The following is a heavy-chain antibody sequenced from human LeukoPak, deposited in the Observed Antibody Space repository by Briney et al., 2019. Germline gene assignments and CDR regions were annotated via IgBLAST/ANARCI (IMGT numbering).Heavy chain of an antibody. V-gene: IGHV7-4-1*02. J-gene: IGHJ2*01. CDR1: GYTFTSYA. D-gene: IGHD6-19*01. Sequence: GASVKVSCTASGYTFTSYAMNWVRQAPGQGLEWMGWINTNTGNPTYAQGLTGRFLFSLDTSVSTTYLQINSLKAEDTAVYYCARVVYSSDRYWYFDLWGRGTLVTVSS. CDR3: ARVVYSSDRYWYFDL. CDR2: INTNTGNP.